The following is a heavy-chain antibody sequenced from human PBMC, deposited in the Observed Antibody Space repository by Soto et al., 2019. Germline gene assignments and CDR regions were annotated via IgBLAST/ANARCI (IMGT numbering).Heavy chain of an antibody. CDR3: ATYGGNPSDY. Sequence: PGCSIRLGCAASGLSVSSYAMHGVRQAPGKGLEWVAVISYDGSNKYYADSVKGRFTISRDNSKNTLYLQMNSLRAEDTAVYYCATYGGNPSDYWGQGTLVTVSS. CDR2: ISYDGSNK. CDR1: GLSVSSYA. V-gene: IGHV3-30-3*01. D-gene: IGHD4-17*01. J-gene: IGHJ4*02.